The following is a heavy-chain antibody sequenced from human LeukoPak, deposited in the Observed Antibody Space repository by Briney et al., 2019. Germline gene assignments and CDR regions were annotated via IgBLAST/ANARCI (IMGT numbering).Heavy chain of an antibody. D-gene: IGHD3-9*01. Sequence: PGGSLRLSCAASGFTFSSDWMHWVRQAPGKGLVWVSRINRDGRSTTYADSVKGRFTISRDNAKNTLYLQMNSLRAEDTAVYYCARHAYDILTGPSFDYWGQGTLVTVSS. CDR2: INRDGRST. CDR3: ARHAYDILTGPSFDY. V-gene: IGHV3-74*01. CDR1: GFTFSSDW. J-gene: IGHJ4*02.